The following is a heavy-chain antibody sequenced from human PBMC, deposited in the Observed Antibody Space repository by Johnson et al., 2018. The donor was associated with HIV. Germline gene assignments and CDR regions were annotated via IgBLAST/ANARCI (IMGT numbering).Heavy chain of an antibody. CDR1: GFTFSDSY. V-gene: IGHV3-11*04. D-gene: IGHD3-22*01. CDR3: TIPYYYDSGGYQ. Sequence: QVQLVESGGGWVKPGGSLSLSCAASGFTFSDSYMNWIRQAPGKGLEWVSYISGSDGAIWYADSVKGRFTISRDNSKNTLYLQMDSLRAEDMAVYYCTIPYYYDSGGYQWGQGTMVTVSS. CDR2: ISGSDGAI. J-gene: IGHJ3*01.